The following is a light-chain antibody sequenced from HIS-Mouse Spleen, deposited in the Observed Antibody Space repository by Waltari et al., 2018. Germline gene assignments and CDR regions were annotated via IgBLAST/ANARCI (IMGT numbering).Light chain of an antibody. CDR1: SPNIGSNY. CDR3: AAWDDSLSGPV. Sequence: QSVLTQPPSASGTPGQRVTISCSGSSPNIGSNYVYWYQQRPGTAPNLLIYRNNQRPSVGPDRFSGSKSGTSASLAFSGLRSEDEADYYCAAWDDSLSGPVFGGGTKLTVL. J-gene: IGLJ3*02. V-gene: IGLV1-47*01. CDR2: RNN.